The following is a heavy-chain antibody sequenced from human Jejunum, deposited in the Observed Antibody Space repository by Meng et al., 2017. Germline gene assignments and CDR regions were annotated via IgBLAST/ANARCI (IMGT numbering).Heavy chain of an antibody. J-gene: IGHJ3*02. CDR1: DYSISSGYF. V-gene: IGHV4-38-2*02. CDR2: IDHTGST. Sequence: GSLRLSCTVSDYSISSGYFWGWVRQPPGKGLEWIGSIDHTGSTHFNPSLTSRVTISVDTSKNQVSLKMRSVTAADTAIYYCARDLRLRQDTFDIWGQGTMVTVSS. D-gene: IGHD3-16*01. CDR3: ARDLRLRQDTFDI.